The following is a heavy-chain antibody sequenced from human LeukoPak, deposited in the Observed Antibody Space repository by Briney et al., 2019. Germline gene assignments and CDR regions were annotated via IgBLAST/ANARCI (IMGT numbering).Heavy chain of an antibody. CDR2: IRYDGSNK. CDR3: AKNGRPNLEWAVAFDY. CDR1: GFTFSTYG. V-gene: IGHV3-30*02. J-gene: IGHJ4*02. Sequence: GGSLTLTCAASGFTFSTYGIHWVRQAPGKGLEWVAFIRYDGSNKYYADSVKGRFTITRDNSKNTLYLQMNSLRAEDTAVYYCAKNGRPNLEWAVAFDYWGQGTLVTDSA. D-gene: IGHD3-3*01.